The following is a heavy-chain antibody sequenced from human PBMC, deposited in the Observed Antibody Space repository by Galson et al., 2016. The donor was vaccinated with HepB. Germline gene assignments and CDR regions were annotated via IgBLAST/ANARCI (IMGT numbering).Heavy chain of an antibody. D-gene: IGHD6-19*01. CDR2: ISGGSSHM. J-gene: IGHJ4*02. CDR1: AFTFSSYT. CDR3: ARGSGYTSAWYPGGIRY. Sequence: SLRLSCADSAFTFSSYTMTWVRQAPGKGLEWLSSISGGSSHMFYADSVKGRFTISRDNTKNSLYLQMASLRAEDTAIYYCARGSGYTSAWYPGGIRYWGQGTLVTVSS. V-gene: IGHV3-21*01.